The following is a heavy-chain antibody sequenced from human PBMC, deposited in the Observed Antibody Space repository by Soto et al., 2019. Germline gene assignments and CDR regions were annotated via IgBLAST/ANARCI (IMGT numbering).Heavy chain of an antibody. CDR3: ARGGDYVYYGMDV. CDR2: IYPGDSDT. CDR1: GYSFTSYW. Sequence: GYSLKMSCRGSGYSFTSYWIGLVLQIPGKGLEWMGIIYPGDSDTRYSPSFQGQVTISADKSISTAYLQWSSLKASDTAMYYCARGGDYVYYGMDVWGQGTTVTVSS. V-gene: IGHV5-51*01. D-gene: IGHD4-17*01. J-gene: IGHJ6*02.